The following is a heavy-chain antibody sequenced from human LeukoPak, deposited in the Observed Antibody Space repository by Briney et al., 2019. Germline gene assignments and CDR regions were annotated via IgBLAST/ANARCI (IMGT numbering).Heavy chain of an antibody. J-gene: IGHJ6*03. V-gene: IGHV3-48*03. CDR3: ATLWFGELRPDYYYYMDV. Sequence: GGSLRLSCAASGFTFSSYEMNWVRQAPGKGLEWVSYISSSGSTIYYADSVKGRFTISRDNAKNSLCLQMNSLRAEDTAVYYCATLWFGELRPDYYYYMDVWGKGTTVTISS. CDR1: GFTFSSYE. CDR2: ISSSGSTI. D-gene: IGHD3-10*01.